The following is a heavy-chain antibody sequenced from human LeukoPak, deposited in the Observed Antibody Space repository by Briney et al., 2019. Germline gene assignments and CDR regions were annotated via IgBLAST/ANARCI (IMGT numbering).Heavy chain of an antibody. CDR3: ANHYDSSGYYALDM. J-gene: IGHJ3*02. Sequence: PGGSLRLSCAASGFTFSRYWMSWVRQAPGKGLEWVANINEDGSEKNYVDSVKGRFTISRDNAKNSLYLEMNSLTAEDTAVYYCANHYDSSGYYALDMWGQGTMVTVSP. CDR1: GFTFSRYW. V-gene: IGHV3-7*01. D-gene: IGHD3-22*01. CDR2: INEDGSEK.